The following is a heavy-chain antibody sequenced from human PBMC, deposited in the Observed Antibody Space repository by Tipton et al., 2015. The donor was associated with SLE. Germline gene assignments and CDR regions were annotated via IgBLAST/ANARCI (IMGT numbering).Heavy chain of an antibody. V-gene: IGHV3-43*01. J-gene: IGHJ4*02. D-gene: IGHD6-6*01. Sequence: SLRLSCAASGFTFDDYTMHWVRQAPGKGLEWVSLISWDGGSTYYADSVKGRFTISRDNSKNSLYLQMNSLRTEDTALYYCAKDGIAARRGSLDYWGQGTLVTVSS. CDR1: GFTFDDYT. CDR3: AKDGIAARRGSLDY. CDR2: ISWDGGST.